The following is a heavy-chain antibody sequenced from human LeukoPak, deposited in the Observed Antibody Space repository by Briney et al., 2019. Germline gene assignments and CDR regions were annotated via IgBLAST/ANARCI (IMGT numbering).Heavy chain of an antibody. D-gene: IGHD2-2*01. Sequence: PGASLRLSCAASGFTFSGSAMHWVRQASGKGLEWVGRIRSKANSYATAYAASVKGRFTISRDDSKNTAYLQMNSLKTEDTAVYYCTRQWGLGYCSSTSCRDYYYYMDVWGKGTTVTVSS. CDR2: IRSKANSYAT. CDR1: GFTFSGSA. J-gene: IGHJ6*03. V-gene: IGHV3-73*01. CDR3: TRQWGLGYCSSTSCRDYYYYMDV.